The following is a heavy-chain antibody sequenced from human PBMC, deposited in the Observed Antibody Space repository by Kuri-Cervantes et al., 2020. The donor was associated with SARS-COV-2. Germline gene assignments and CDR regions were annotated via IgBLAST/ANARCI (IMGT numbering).Heavy chain of an antibody. D-gene: IGHD3-9*01. CDR2: SSSISDNT. Sequence: GESLKISCTASDFSFGRYGMSWVRQAPGKGLEWVSSSSSISDNTYYADFVRGRFATTRDNSKNTLYLQMNSLRAEDTAVYYCARDRTILDYFDYWGQGTLVTVSS. V-gene: IGHV3-23*01. J-gene: IGHJ4*02. CDR3: ARDRTILDYFDY. CDR1: DFSFGRYG.